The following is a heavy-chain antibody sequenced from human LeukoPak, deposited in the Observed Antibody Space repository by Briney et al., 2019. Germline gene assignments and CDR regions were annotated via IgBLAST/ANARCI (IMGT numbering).Heavy chain of an antibody. Sequence: PSETLSLTCAVSGGSFSGYYWTWIRQPPRKGLEWIGEIDNSGRTNYNPSLKSRLTISVDTSKDQFSLRLSSVTAADSAVYYCARGPPPMFRGLIRRFENDSWGQGTLVTVSS. CDR1: GGSFSGYY. V-gene: IGHV4-34*01. CDR2: IDNSGRT. CDR3: ARGPPPMFRGLIRRFENDS. D-gene: IGHD3-10*01. J-gene: IGHJ4*02.